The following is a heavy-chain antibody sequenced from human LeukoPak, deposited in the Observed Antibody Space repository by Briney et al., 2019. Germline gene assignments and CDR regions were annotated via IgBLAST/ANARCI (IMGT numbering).Heavy chain of an antibody. J-gene: IGHJ1*01. D-gene: IGHD2-15*01. V-gene: IGHV4-4*07. CDR2: IYTSGST. Sequence: NTSETLSLTCTVSGGSISSYYWSWTRQPAGKGLEWIGRIYTSGSTNYNPPLKSRVTMSVDTSKNQFSLKLTSVTAADASVYFCARGFCRGESCYSGVYFQHWGQGTLVTVSS. CDR1: GGSISSYY. CDR3: ARGFCRGESCYSGVYFQH.